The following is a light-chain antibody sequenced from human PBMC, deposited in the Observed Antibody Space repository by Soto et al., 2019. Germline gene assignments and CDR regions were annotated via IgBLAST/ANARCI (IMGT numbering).Light chain of an antibody. J-gene: IGKJ1*01. V-gene: IGKV1-27*01. Sequence: DIQMTQSPSSLSASVGDRVTIACRASQAIGNYLAWYQQKPGKVPKLLVYGASTLQSGVPLRFGGSGSGTGFPFTIRSLQGEDGATFYCQENNSVPWTFGQGTKVEIK. CDR1: QAIGNY. CDR3: QENNSVPWT. CDR2: GAS.